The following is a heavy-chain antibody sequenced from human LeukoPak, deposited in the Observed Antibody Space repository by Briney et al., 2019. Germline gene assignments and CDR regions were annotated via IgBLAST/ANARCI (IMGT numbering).Heavy chain of an antibody. V-gene: IGHV3-9*01. Sequence: GGSLRLSRAASGFTFDDYAMHWVRQAPRKGLEWVSGISWNSGSIGYADSVKGRFTISRDNAKNSLYLQMNSLRAEDTALYYCAKDYGDYGSVGAFDYWGQGTLVTVSS. D-gene: IGHD4-17*01. J-gene: IGHJ4*02. CDR2: ISWNSGSI. CDR3: AKDYGDYGSVGAFDY. CDR1: GFTFDDYA.